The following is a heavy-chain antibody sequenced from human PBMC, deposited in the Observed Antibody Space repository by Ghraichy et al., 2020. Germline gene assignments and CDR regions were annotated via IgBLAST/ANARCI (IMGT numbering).Heavy chain of an antibody. D-gene: IGHD3-10*01. CDR2: ISSSSSYI. CDR1: GFTFSSYS. V-gene: IGHV3-21*01. CDR3: ARDRTMVRGVIITSLDY. J-gene: IGHJ4*02. Sequence: GGSLRLSCAASGFTFSSYSMNWVRQAPGKGLEWVSSISSSSSYIYYADSVKGRFTISRDNAKNSMYLQMNSLRAEDTAVYYCARDRTMVRGVIITSLDYWGQGTLVTVSS.